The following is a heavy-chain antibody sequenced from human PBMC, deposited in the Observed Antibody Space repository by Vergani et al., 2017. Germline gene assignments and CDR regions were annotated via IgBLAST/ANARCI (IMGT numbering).Heavy chain of an antibody. D-gene: IGHD3-10*01. V-gene: IGHV3-48*04. CDR2: ISSSSSTI. CDR1: GFTFSSYS. CDR3: ARGKVRGVIIP. Sequence: EVQLLESGGGLVQPGGSLSLSCAASGFTFSSYSMNWVRQAPGKWLEWVSYISSSSSTIYYEDSVKGRFIISRDNAKNSLYLQMNSLRAEDTAVYYCARGKVRGVIIPWGQGTLVAVSS. J-gene: IGHJ5*02.